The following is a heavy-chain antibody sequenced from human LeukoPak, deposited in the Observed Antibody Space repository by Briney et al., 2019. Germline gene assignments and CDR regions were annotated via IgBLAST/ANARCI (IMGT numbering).Heavy chain of an antibody. Sequence: GASVKVSCKASGYTFTSYGISWVRQAPGQGLEWMGWISACNGNTHYAQKVQGRVTMTTDTSTSTAYMELRSLTSDDTAVYYCARYYYDSSGYGYWGQGTLVTVSS. CDR3: ARYYYDSSGYGY. CDR2: ISACNGNT. CDR1: GYTFTSYG. J-gene: IGHJ4*02. D-gene: IGHD3-22*01. V-gene: IGHV1-18*01.